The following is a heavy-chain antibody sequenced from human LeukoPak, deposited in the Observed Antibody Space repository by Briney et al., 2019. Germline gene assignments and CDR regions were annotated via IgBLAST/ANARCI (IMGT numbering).Heavy chain of an antibody. Sequence: ASVKVSCKASGYTFTSYDINWVRQATGQGLEWMGWMNPNSGNTGYAQKFRGRVTMTRNTSISTAYMELSSLRSEDTAVYYCATSIVVVPAASDYWGQGTLVTVSS. CDR1: GYTFTSYD. CDR3: ATSIVVVPAASDY. D-gene: IGHD2-2*01. J-gene: IGHJ4*02. V-gene: IGHV1-8*01. CDR2: MNPNSGNT.